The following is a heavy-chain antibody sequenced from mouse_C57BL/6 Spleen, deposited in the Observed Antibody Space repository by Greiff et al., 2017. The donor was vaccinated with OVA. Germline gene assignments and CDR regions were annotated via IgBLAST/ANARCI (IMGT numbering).Heavy chain of an antibody. CDR3: ERNGDSSGAIDY. CDR2: INPNNGGT. V-gene: IGHV1-26*01. J-gene: IGHJ4*01. CDR1: GYTFTDYY. Sequence: EVQLQQSGPELVKPGASVKISCKASGYTFTDYYMNWVKQSHGKSLEWIGDINPNNGGTSYNQKFKGKATLTVDKSSSTAYMELRSLTSEDSADYYCERNGDSSGAIDYWGQGTSVTVSS. D-gene: IGHD3-2*02.